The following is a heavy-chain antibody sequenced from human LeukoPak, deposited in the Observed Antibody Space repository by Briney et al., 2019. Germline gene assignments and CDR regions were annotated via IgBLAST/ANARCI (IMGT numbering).Heavy chain of an antibody. D-gene: IGHD4-17*01. CDR3: AREDGDYKLNY. CDR2: ISSSSSYI. Sequence: GGSLRLSCAASGFTFSSYSMNWVRQTPGNGLEWVSSISSSSSYIYYADSVKGRFTISRDNAKNSLYLQMNSLRAEDTAVYYCAREDGDYKLNYWGQGTLVTVSS. V-gene: IGHV3-21*01. CDR1: GFTFSSYS. J-gene: IGHJ4*02.